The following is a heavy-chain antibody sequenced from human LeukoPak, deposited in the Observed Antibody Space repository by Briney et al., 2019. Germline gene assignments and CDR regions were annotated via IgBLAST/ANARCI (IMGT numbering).Heavy chain of an antibody. V-gene: IGHV4-61*05. Sequence: PSETLSLTCTVSGGSISSSSYYWGWIRQPPGKGLEWIGYIYYSGSTNYNPSLKSRVTISVDTSKNQFSLKLSSVTAADTAVYYCARHTYYYDSSGYHPLYYWGQGTLVTVSS. CDR1: GGSISSSSYY. CDR3: ARHTYYYDSSGYHPLYY. J-gene: IGHJ4*02. CDR2: IYYSGST. D-gene: IGHD3-22*01.